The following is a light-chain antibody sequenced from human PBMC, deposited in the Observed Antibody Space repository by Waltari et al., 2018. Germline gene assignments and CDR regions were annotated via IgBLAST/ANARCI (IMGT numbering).Light chain of an antibody. CDR3: CSYAGSYTVV. Sequence: QSALTQPRSVSGSPGQSVTISRTGTSSDVGGYNYGSWYQHHPGKAPKLLIFDVIKRPSGVPDRFSGSKSGNTASLTISGLQAEDEADYYCCSYAGSYTVVFGGGTRLTVL. CDR2: DVI. V-gene: IGLV2-11*02. CDR1: SSDVGGYNY. J-gene: IGLJ2*01.